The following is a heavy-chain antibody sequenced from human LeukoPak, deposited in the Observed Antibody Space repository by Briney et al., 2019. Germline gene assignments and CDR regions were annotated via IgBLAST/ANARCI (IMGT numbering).Heavy chain of an antibody. CDR3: ARLVGGCSGSSCQLDY. Sequence: GESLKISCKGSGYSFTSYWISWVRQMPGKGLEWMGRIDPSDSYTNYSPSFQGHVTISADKSISTAYLQWSSLKASDTAMYYCARLVGGCSGSSCQLDYWGQGTLVTVSS. CDR2: IDPSDSYT. CDR1: GYSFTSYW. V-gene: IGHV5-10-1*01. D-gene: IGHD2-15*01. J-gene: IGHJ4*02.